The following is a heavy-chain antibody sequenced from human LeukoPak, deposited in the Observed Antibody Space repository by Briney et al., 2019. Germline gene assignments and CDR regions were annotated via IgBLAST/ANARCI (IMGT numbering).Heavy chain of an antibody. J-gene: IGHJ4*02. D-gene: IGHD5-12*01. CDR1: GFTLSAYW. Sequence: GRSLRLSCAASGFTLSAYWMHWVRQAPGKGLMWVSRIEGDGNRITYADSVKGRFTISRDNAKNTLYLQMNSLRADDTAVYYCTRDWRNLGYDYWGQGTLVTVSS. CDR2: IEGDGNRI. CDR3: TRDWRNLGYDY. V-gene: IGHV3-74*01.